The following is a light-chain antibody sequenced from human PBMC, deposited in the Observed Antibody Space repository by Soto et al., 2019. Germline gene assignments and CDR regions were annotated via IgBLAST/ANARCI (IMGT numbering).Light chain of an antibody. Sequence: EIRMTQSPSTLSVYVGDRATLSCRASQSVSSKLAWYQQKPGQAPRLLIYGASTRATGIPARFSGSGSGTEFTLTISSLQSEDFAVYYCQQYNNSPRTFGQGTKVDI. V-gene: IGKV3-15*01. CDR3: QQYNNSPRT. CDR2: GAS. J-gene: IGKJ1*01. CDR1: QSVSSK.